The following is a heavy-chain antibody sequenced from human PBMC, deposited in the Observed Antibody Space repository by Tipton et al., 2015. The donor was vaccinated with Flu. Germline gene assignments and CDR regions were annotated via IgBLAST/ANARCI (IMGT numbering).Heavy chain of an antibody. CDR2: IYISGGT. Sequence: GLVKPSETLSLTCTVSGGSISSYYWSWIRQPAGKGLEWIGRIYISGGTNYNPSLKSRVIMSVDTSKNQFSLKLSSVTAADTAVYYCARERPPEGVYGSENYYQSAFDYWGQGTLVTVSS. CDR1: GGSISSYY. V-gene: IGHV4-4*07. J-gene: IGHJ4*02. D-gene: IGHD3-10*01. CDR3: ARERPPEGVYGSENYYQSAFDY.